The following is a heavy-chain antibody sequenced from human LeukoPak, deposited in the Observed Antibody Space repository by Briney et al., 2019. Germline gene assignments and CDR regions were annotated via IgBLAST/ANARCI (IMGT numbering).Heavy chain of an antibody. CDR1: GGSISSSSYY. Sequence: SETLSLTCTVSGGSISSSSYYWGWIRQPPGKGLEWIGSIYYSGSTYYNPSLKSRVTISVDTSKNQFSLKLSSVTAADTAVYYCARHPHGRRGAFDIWGQGTMVTVSS. CDR3: ARHPHGRRGAFDI. CDR2: IYYSGST. D-gene: IGHD3/OR15-3a*01. J-gene: IGHJ3*02. V-gene: IGHV4-39*07.